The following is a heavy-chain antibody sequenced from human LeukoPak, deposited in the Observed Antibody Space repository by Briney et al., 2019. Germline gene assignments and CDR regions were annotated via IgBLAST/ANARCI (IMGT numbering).Heavy chain of an antibody. CDR1: GFTFSSYS. Sequence: GGSLRLSCAASGFTFSSYSMNWVRQAPGKGLEWVSSISSSSSYIYYADSVKGRFTISRDNAKNSLYLQMNSLRAEDTAVHYCASPGIAAAVRNWFDPWGQGTLVTVSS. CDR3: ASPGIAAAVRNWFDP. V-gene: IGHV3-21*01. CDR2: ISSSSSYI. J-gene: IGHJ5*02. D-gene: IGHD6-13*01.